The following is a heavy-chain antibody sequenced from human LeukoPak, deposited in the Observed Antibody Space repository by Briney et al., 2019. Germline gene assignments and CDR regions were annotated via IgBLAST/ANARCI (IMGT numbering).Heavy chain of an antibody. V-gene: IGHV1-69*04. Sequence: ASVKVSCKASGGTFSSYAISWVRQAPGQGLEWMGRIIPILGIANYAQKFQGRVTITADKSTSTAYMELSSLRSEDMAVYYCASENNWNDVYWGQGTLVTVSS. CDR2: IIPILGIA. CDR3: ASENNWNDVY. J-gene: IGHJ4*02. D-gene: IGHD1-1*01. CDR1: GGTFSSYA.